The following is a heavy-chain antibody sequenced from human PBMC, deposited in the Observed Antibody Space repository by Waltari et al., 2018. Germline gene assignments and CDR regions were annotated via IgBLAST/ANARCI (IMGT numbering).Heavy chain of an antibody. CDR2: ISGSGDIT. CDR1: GFTSSNFP. D-gene: IGHD3-9*01. CDR3: ASDDEEHWPFDLDY. V-gene: IGHV3-23*01. Sequence: EVQLLESGGGLVQPGGSLRLSCAASGFTSSNFPMSWARQAPGKGLEWVADISGSGDITRYADSVKGRFTISRDNSRNTLFLQMNSLRAEDTAVYHCASDDEEHWPFDLDYWGQGIPVTVSS. J-gene: IGHJ4*02.